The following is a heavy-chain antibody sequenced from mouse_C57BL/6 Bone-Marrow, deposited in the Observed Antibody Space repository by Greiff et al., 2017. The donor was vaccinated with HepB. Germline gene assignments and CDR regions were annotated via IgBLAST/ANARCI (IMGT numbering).Heavy chain of an antibody. D-gene: IGHD4-1*01. CDR1: GYAFSSSW. V-gene: IGHV1-82*01. CDR2: IYPGDGDT. J-gene: IGHJ4*01. CDR3: ARELGRYAMDY. Sequence: VQLQQSGPELVKPGASVKISCKASGYAFSSSWMNWVKQRPGKGLEWIGRIYPGDGDTNYNGKFKGKATLTADKSSSTAYMQLSSLTSEDSAVYFCARELGRYAMDYWGQGTSVTVFS.